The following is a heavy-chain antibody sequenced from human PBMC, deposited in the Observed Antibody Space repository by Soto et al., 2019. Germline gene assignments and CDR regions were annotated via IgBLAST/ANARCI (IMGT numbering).Heavy chain of an antibody. J-gene: IGHJ6*02. V-gene: IGHV1-69*01. CDR1: GGTFSSYA. D-gene: IGHD6-6*01. Sequence: QVQLVQSGAEVKKPGSSVKVSCKASGGTFSSYAISWVRQAPGQGLEWMGGIIPIFGTANYAQKFQGRVTITADEYTSTAYMELSSLRSEDTAVYYCAGFEYSSSGYYYYGMDVWGQGTTVTVSS. CDR2: IIPIFGTA. CDR3: AGFEYSSSGYYYYGMDV.